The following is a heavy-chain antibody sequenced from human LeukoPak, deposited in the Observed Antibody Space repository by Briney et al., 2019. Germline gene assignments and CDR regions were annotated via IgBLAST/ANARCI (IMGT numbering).Heavy chain of an antibody. Sequence: GASVKVSCKASGGTFSSYAISWVRQAPGQGLEWMGGIIPIFGTANYAQKFQGRVTITADESTGTAYMELSSLRSEDTAVYYCGIRATINYFDYWGQGTLVTVSS. V-gene: IGHV1-69*01. D-gene: IGHD5-12*01. J-gene: IGHJ4*02. CDR1: GGTFSSYA. CDR3: GIRATINYFDY. CDR2: IIPIFGTA.